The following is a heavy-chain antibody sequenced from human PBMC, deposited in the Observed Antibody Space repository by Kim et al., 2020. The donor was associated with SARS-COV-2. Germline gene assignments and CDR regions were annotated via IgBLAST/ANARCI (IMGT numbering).Heavy chain of an antibody. J-gene: IGHJ6*02. D-gene: IGHD6-19*01. CDR2: IWYDGSNK. Sequence: GGSLRLSCAASGFTFSSYGMHWVRQAPGKGLEWVAVIWYDGSNKYYADSVKGRFTISRDNSKNTLYLQMNSLRAEDTAVYYCARAFGSYSSGWHKYYYYYGMDVWGQGTTVTVSS. CDR1: GFTFSSYG. V-gene: IGHV3-33*01. CDR3: ARAFGSYSSGWHKYYYYYGMDV.